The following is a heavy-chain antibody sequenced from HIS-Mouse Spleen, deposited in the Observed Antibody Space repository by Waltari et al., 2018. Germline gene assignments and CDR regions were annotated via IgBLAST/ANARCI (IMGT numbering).Heavy chain of an antibody. CDR2: IYYSGST. CDR3: AREIPYSSSWYDWYFDL. J-gene: IGHJ2*01. Sequence: QLQLQESGPGMVHPSETLSLTCSGSVGSIRSSSYSWGWIRQPPGKGLVWIGSIYYSGSTYYNPSLKSRVTISVDTSKNQFSLKLSSVTAADTAVYYCAREIPYSSSWYDWYFDLWGRGTLVTVSS. CDR1: VGSIRSSSYS. V-gene: IGHV4-39*07. D-gene: IGHD6-13*01.